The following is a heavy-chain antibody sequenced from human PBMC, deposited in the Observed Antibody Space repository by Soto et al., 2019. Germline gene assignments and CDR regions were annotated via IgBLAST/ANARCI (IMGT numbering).Heavy chain of an antibody. CDR2: IIPLLNTP. Sequence: QVQLVQSGAEVKKPGSSVKVSCRASGGTFSSYAVSWVRQAPGQGLEWMGVIIPLLNTPKYVQKFQGRVTITADASATTAYMELSSLRSEDTAVYYCARESSSPNYYYYGMDVWGQGTTGTVSS. V-gene: IGHV1-69*01. D-gene: IGHD6-6*01. CDR1: GGTFSSYA. J-gene: IGHJ6*02. CDR3: ARESSSPNYYYYGMDV.